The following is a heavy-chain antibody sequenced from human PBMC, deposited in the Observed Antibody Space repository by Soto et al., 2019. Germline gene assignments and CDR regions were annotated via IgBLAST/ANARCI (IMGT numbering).Heavy chain of an antibody. CDR3: AKSNRDCSGGICYLDN. Sequence: GGSPRLSCAASGFTFTSYAMTWVRQAPGKGLEWVSGMSVSGGSTFYADSVKGRFTISRDNSRNTLYLQMNSLRAEDTAVYYCAKSNRDCSGGICYLDNWGQGTLVTVSS. J-gene: IGHJ4*02. V-gene: IGHV3-23*01. CDR1: GFTFTSYA. D-gene: IGHD2-15*01. CDR2: MSVSGGST.